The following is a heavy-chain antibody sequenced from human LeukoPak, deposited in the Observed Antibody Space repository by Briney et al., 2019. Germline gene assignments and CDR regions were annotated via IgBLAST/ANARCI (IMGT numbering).Heavy chain of an antibody. D-gene: IGHD2-8*01. CDR3: AGAPNMDFFDF. J-gene: IGHJ4*02. Sequence: PSETLSLTCTVSGSSINDYYWTWIRQSAGKGLDWIGRVHSSGTITYNPSFRSRVTLSVDTSKKQLSLKLDSVTAADTAVYFCAGAPNMDFFDFWGQGTLVTVSS. CDR1: GSSINDYY. CDR2: VHSSGTI. V-gene: IGHV4-4*07.